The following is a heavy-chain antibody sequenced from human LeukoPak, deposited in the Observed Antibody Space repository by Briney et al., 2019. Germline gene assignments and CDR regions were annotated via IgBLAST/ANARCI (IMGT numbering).Heavy chain of an antibody. D-gene: IGHD5-24*01. CDR1: GYTFTSYD. J-gene: IGHJ4*02. CDR2: MNPNSGNT. CDR3: ARGKMGGPSEEMAIPPLDY. V-gene: IGHV1-8*01. Sequence: GASVKVSCKASGYTFTSYDINWVRQATGQGLEWMGWMNPNSGNTGYAQKFQGRVTMTRNTSISTAYMELSSLRSEDTAVYYCARGKMGGPSEEMAIPPLDYWGQGTLVTVSS.